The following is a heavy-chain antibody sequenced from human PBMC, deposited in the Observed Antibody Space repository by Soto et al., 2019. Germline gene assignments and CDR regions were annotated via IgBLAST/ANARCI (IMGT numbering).Heavy chain of an antibody. CDR3: VRDPPGSHFDY. D-gene: IGHD1-26*01. V-gene: IGHV3-48*02. CDR1: GFTFSSYN. J-gene: IGHJ4*02. CDR2: ITSSSTK. Sequence: EVKLVESGGGLVQPGGSLRLSCAASGFTFSSYNMNWVRQAPGKWLEWVSYITSSSTKYYADSVKGRFTISRDNAKNSLYLQMNSLRDEDTAVYYCVRDPPGSHFDYWGQGTLVTVSS.